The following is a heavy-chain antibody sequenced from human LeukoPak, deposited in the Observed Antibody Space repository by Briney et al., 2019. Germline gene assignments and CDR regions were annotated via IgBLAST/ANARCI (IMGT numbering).Heavy chain of an antibody. Sequence: SQTLSLTCAISGDSVSSNSAAWNWIRQSPSRGLGWLGRTYYRSKWYNDYAVSVKSRITINPDTSKNQFSLKLSSVTAADTAVYYCAAPSEGSYFLSHAFDIWGQGTMVTVSS. J-gene: IGHJ3*02. CDR1: GDSVSSNSAA. V-gene: IGHV6-1*01. CDR3: AAPSEGSYFLSHAFDI. CDR2: TYYRSKWYN. D-gene: IGHD1-26*01.